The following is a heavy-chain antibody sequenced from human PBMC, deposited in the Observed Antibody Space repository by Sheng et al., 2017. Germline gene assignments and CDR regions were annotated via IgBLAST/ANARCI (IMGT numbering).Heavy chain of an antibody. CDR1: GFTFSSYW. D-gene: IGHD2-8*01. CDR3: ARDRDYTNPGVHYDAFDI. V-gene: IGHV3-7*05. J-gene: IGHJ3*02. CDR2: MWQLGSEE. Sequence: EVQLVESGGGLVQPGGSLRLSCAASGFTFSSYWMTWVRQVPGKGLEWVANMWQLGSEEHYLDSVKGRFTISRDNAKNSLYLQMNSLRAEDTAVYYCARDRDYTNPGVHYDAFDIWGQGTVVTVSS.